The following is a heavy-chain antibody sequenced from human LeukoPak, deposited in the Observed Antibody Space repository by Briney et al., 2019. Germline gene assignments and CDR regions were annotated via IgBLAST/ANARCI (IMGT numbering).Heavy chain of an antibody. V-gene: IGHV3-53*01. CDR3: ARMGDYYYYYGMDV. CDR1: GFTVSSNY. Sequence: GGSLRLSCAASGFTVSSNYMSWVRQAPGKGLEWVSVIYSGGSAYYADSVKGRFTISTDNSKNTLYLQMNSLGAEDTAVYYCARMGDYYYYYGMDVWGQGTTVTVSS. D-gene: IGHD3-16*01. CDR2: IYSGGSA. J-gene: IGHJ6*02.